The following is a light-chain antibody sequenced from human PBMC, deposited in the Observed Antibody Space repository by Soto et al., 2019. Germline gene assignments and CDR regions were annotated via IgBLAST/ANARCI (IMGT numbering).Light chain of an antibody. V-gene: IGKV3-15*01. CDR3: QQFHYWWT. Sequence: EIVMTQSPATLSVSPGERATLSCRASQNIDNKLVWYQQKPGQVPRLLIYDASTRATGIPARFSGSGSGTEFTPTISSLQSEDFAFYYCQQFHYWWTLGQGTKVDIK. CDR1: QNIDNK. J-gene: IGKJ1*01. CDR2: DAS.